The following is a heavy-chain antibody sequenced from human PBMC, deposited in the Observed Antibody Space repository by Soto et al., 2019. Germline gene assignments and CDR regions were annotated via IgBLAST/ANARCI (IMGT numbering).Heavy chain of an antibody. V-gene: IGHV1-18*01. J-gene: IGHJ5*02. Sequence: QVQLVQSGTEVKKPGASLKVSCKASGFTSTNYGITWVRQAPGQGLEWMGWISVYSGKTNYAQNLQFRLTLTTDTATSTAEMELTNLRSDDTAVYYCARATGYLGHTPSVAWFHPWGQGTLVTVYS. D-gene: IGHD6-25*01. CDR3: ARATGYLGHTPSVAWFHP. CDR2: ISVYSGKT. CDR1: GFTSTNYG.